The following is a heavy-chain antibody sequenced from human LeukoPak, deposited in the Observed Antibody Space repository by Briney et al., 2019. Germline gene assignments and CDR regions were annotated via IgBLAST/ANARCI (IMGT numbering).Heavy chain of an antibody. D-gene: IGHD1-26*01. CDR3: ARGWELLIGDAFDI. J-gene: IGHJ3*02. CDR1: GGSISSYY. Sequence: SETLSLTCTVSGGSISSYYWSWIRQPAGKGLEWIGRIYTSGSTNYNPSLKSRVTMSVDTSKNQFSLKLSSVTAADTAVYYCARGWELLIGDAFDIWGQGTMVTVSS. CDR2: IYTSGST. V-gene: IGHV4-4*07.